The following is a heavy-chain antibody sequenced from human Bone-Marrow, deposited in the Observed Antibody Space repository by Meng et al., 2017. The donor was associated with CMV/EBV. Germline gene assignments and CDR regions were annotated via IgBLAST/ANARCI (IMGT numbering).Heavy chain of an antibody. Sequence: CEASGYTFTSRYIHWVRQAPGQGLGWMGILHPTGGSTSFAQKFQGRVTMTRDTSTSTVYMELNSLTSEDTAVYYCARDRGSGPYYFDLWGQGTLVTVSS. V-gene: IGHV1-46*01. J-gene: IGHJ4*02. CDR2: LHPTGGST. D-gene: IGHD6-19*01. CDR3: ARDRGSGPYYFDL. CDR1: GYTFTSRY.